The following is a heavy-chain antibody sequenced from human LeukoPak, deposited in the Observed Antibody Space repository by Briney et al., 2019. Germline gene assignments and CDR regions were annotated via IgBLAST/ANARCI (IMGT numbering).Heavy chain of an antibody. CDR1: GYSFTSYW. D-gene: IGHD2-8*01. CDR3: ARLPCTNGVCCCDY. J-gene: IGHJ4*02. CDR2: IYPGDSDT. Sequence: LGESLKISCKGSGYSFTSYWIGWVRQMPGKGLEWMGTIYPGDSDTRYSPSFQGQVTISADKSISTAYLQWSSLKASDTAMYYCARLPCTNGVCCCDYWGQGTLVTVSS. V-gene: IGHV5-51*01.